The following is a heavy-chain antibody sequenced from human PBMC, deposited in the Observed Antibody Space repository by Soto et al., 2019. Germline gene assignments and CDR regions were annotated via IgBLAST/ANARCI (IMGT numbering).Heavy chain of an antibody. J-gene: IGHJ4*02. D-gene: IGHD1-1*01. Sequence: QVQLQESGPGLVEPSGTLSLTCAVSGDSISSSHWWSWVRQSPGKGLEWIGQIFHSGATKYNQSLESRVTMSVDKSNNQLSLKLRSVTAADTAVYYCARQLERGDLPEGFEYWGQGTLATVSS. V-gene: IGHV4-4*02. CDR3: ARQLERGDLPEGFEY. CDR2: IFHSGAT. CDR1: GDSISSSHW.